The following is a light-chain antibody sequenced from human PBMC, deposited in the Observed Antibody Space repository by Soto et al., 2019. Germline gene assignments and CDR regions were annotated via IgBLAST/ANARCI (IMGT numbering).Light chain of an antibody. CDR3: QQRSNGPLFT. CDR2: DAS. Sequence: EIVLTQSPATLSLSPGERATLSCRASQSVSSYLAWYQQKPGQAPRLLIYDASNRATGIPARFSGSGSGTDFTLTISSREPEDFAVYYCQQRSNGPLFTFGPGTKVDIK. V-gene: IGKV3-11*01. J-gene: IGKJ3*01. CDR1: QSVSSY.